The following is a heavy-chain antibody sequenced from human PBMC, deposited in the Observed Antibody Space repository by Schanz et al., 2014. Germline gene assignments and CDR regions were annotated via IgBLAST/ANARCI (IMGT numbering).Heavy chain of an antibody. V-gene: IGHV4-39*01. Sequence: QLQLRESGPGLVKPSETLSLICSVSGTSITSSTYYWGWIRQPPGKGPEWIGSISYSGNTYYTPSLRSRVTISLAPPKTQFPRKLPSVTAADTAVYYCARPSSVVGITGWFDTWGQGTLVTVSS. CDR3: ARPSSVVGITGWFDT. J-gene: IGHJ5*02. CDR1: GTSITSSTYY. CDR2: ISYSGNT. D-gene: IGHD3-22*01.